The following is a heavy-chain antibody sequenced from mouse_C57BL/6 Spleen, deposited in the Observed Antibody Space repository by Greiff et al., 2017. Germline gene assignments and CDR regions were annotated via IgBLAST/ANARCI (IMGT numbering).Heavy chain of an antibody. CDR1: GFTFSDYG. CDR3: ARRSNPAWFAY. V-gene: IGHV5-17*01. J-gene: IGHJ3*01. CDR2: ISSGSSTI. D-gene: IGHD2-5*01. Sequence: DVQLVESGGGLVKPGGSLKLSCAASGFTFSDYGMHWVRQAPEKGLEWVPYISSGSSTIYYADTVKGRFTISRDNAKNTLFLQMTSLRSEDTAMYYCARRSNPAWFAYWGQGTLVTVSA.